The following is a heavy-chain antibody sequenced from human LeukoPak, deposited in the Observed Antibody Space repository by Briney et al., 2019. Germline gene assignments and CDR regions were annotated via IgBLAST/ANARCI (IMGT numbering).Heavy chain of an antibody. Sequence: PSGTLSLTCAVSGGSISSTNWWSWVRQPPGKGLEWIGEIYHSGTTNYNPSLKSRVTISIDKSKNHFSLKLSSVTAADTAVYYCARARRPEVGVYFDDWGQGTLVTVSS. J-gene: IGHJ4*02. V-gene: IGHV4-4*02. D-gene: IGHD3-16*01. CDR1: GGSISSTNW. CDR3: ARARRPEVGVYFDD. CDR2: IYHSGTT.